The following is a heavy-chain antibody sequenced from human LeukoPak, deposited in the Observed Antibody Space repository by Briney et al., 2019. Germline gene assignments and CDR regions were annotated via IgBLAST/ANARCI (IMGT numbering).Heavy chain of an antibody. D-gene: IGHD2-8*01. Sequence: PSETLSLTCNVSGGSISGYHWSWIRQPPGKGLEWIGEINHSGSTDYNPSLKSRVTMSVDTSKNQFSLKLSSVTAADTAVYYCARDLMDPGYFDYWGQGTLVTVSS. CDR3: ARDLMDPGYFDY. CDR2: INHSGST. CDR1: GGSISGYH. V-gene: IGHV4-34*01. J-gene: IGHJ4*02.